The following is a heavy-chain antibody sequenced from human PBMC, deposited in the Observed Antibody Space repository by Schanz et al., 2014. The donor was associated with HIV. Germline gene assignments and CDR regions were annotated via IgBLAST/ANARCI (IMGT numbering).Heavy chain of an antibody. D-gene: IGHD1-26*01. CDR2: VIGSGVRT. Sequence: VQLVESGGGVVQPGRSLRLSCTTSGFIFSDHFMGWVRQAPGRGLEWVSTVIGSGVRTIYADSVKGRFTISRDNSKNTLSLHMNSLRVEDTAVYYCAKAKGSYSATTFYFDFWGQGTLVTVSS. J-gene: IGHJ4*02. V-gene: IGHV3-23*04. CDR3: AKAKGSYSATTFYFDF. CDR1: GFIFSDHF.